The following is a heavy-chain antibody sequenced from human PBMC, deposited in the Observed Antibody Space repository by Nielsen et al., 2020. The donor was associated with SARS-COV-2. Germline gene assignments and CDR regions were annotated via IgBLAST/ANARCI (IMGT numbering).Heavy chain of an antibody. Sequence: SVKVSCKASGYTFTDYYIHWVRQAPGQGLEWMGRINPYSGGTNYAQKFQGTVTMTRDASISTVYMELTSDDTAVYSCARARATIFGLVMSYGMDVWGQGTTVAVSS. CDR1: GYTFTDYY. CDR2: INPYSGGT. J-gene: IGHJ6*02. D-gene: IGHD3/OR15-3a*01. CDR3: ARARATIFGLVMSYGMDV. V-gene: IGHV1-2*06.